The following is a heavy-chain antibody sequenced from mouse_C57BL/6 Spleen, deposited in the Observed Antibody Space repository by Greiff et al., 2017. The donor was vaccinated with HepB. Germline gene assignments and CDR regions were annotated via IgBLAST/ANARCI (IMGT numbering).Heavy chain of an antibody. D-gene: IGHD4-1*01. V-gene: IGHV5-6*01. CDR1: GFTFSSYG. J-gene: IGHJ2*01. CDR2: ISSGGSYT. CDR3: ARQGISGTEYYFDY. Sequence: EVMLVESGGDLVKPGGSLKLSCAASGFTFSSYGMSWVRQTPDKRLEWVATISSGGSYTYYPDSVKGRFTISRDNAKNTLYLQMSSLKSEDTAMYYCARQGISGTEYYFDYWGQGTTLTVSS.